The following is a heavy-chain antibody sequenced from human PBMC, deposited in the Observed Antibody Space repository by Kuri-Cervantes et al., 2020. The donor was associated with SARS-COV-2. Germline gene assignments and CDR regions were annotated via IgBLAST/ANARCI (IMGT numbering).Heavy chain of an antibody. CDR1: GFTSSIYW. CDR2: IKQDGSEK. CDR3: AKEGSSTSSGMDV. J-gene: IGHJ6*02. Sequence: GESLKISCAASGFTSSIYWMSWVRQAPGKGLECVANIKQDGSEKYYVDSVKGRFTVARDNAKNSLYLQMNSLRAEDTAVYYCAKEGSSTSSGMDVWGQGTTVTVSS. D-gene: IGHD2-2*01. V-gene: IGHV3-7*03.